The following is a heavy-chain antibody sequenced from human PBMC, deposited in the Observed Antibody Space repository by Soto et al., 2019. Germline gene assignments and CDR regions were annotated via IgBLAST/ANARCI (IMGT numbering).Heavy chain of an antibody. CDR3: ARRYYDFWSGYPYYYYMDV. Sequence: ASVKVSCKASGYTFTSYDINWVRQATGQGLEWMGWMNPNSGNTGYAQKFQGRVAMTRNTSISTAYMELSSLRSEDTAVYYCARRYYDFWSGYPYYYYMDVWGKGTTVTVSS. V-gene: IGHV1-8*01. D-gene: IGHD3-3*01. CDR2: MNPNSGNT. J-gene: IGHJ6*03. CDR1: GYTFTSYD.